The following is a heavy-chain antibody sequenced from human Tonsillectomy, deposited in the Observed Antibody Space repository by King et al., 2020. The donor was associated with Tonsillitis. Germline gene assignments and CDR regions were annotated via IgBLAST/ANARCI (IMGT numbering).Heavy chain of an antibody. CDR2: IYYSGST. V-gene: IGHV4-39*01. J-gene: IGHJ6*03. D-gene: IGHD6-19*01. CDR3: ARRRESGSGWEGGYYYYYYMDV. CDR1: GGSISSSSYY. Sequence: LQLQESGPGLVKPSETLSLTCTVSGGSISSSSYYWGWIRQPPGKGLEWIGSIYYSGSTYYNPSLKSRITISVDTSKNQFSLKLSSVTAADTAVYYCARRRESGSGWEGGYYYYYYMDVWGKGTTVTVSS.